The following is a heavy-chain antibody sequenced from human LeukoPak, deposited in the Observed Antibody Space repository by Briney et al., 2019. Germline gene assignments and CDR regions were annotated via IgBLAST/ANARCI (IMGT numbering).Heavy chain of an antibody. CDR3: ARAGSEY. CDR1: GGSFSGYY. V-gene: IGHV4-34*01. D-gene: IGHD3-10*01. CDR2: INHSGGT. J-gene: IGHJ4*02. Sequence: SETLSLTCAVYGGSFSGYYWSWIRQPPGKGLEWIGEINHSGGTNYNPSLKSRVTISVDTSKNQFSLKLSSVTAADTAVYYCARAGSEYWGQGTLVTVSS.